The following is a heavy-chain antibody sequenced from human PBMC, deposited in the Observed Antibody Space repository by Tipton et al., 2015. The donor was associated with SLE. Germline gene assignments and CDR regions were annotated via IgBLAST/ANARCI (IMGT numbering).Heavy chain of an antibody. Sequence: SLRLSCAASGFTFSTYWMRWVRQAPGKGLVWVSHINSDGRSTNYADSVKGRFTISRDNAKNTLYLQMNNLRAEDTAVYYCARGHERHYDSPNFDIWGQGTMVTVSS. V-gene: IGHV3-74*01. CDR1: GFTFSTYW. D-gene: IGHD5-12*01. J-gene: IGHJ3*02. CDR3: ARGHERHYDSPNFDI. CDR2: INSDGRST.